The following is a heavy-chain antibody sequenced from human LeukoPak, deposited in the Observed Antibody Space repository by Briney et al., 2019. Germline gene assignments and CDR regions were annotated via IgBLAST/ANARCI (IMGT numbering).Heavy chain of an antibody. CDR2: ISGSGGST. CDR1: GFTFSSYA. J-gene: IGHJ4*02. D-gene: IGHD3-22*01. Sequence: PGGSLRLSCAASGFTFSSYAMSWVRQAPGKGLEWVSAISGSGGSTYYADSVKGRFTISRDNSKNTLYLQMNSLRAEDTAVYYCAKDPSYYYDSSGWDWGQGTLVTVSS. V-gene: IGHV3-23*01. CDR3: AKDPSYYYDSSGWD.